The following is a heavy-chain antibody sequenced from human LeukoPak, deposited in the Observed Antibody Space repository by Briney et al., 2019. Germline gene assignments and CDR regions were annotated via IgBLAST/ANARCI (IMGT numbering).Heavy chain of an antibody. J-gene: IGHJ4*02. CDR3: AKDPREVEMATITGDY. Sequence: GGSLRLSCVASGFTLRSYSMNWVSQAPGKGLEWVSYVSTSSYYIYYADSVKGRFTISRDDAKNSLYLQMNSLRAEDTAVYYCAKDPREVEMATITGDYWGQGTLVTVSS. CDR2: VSTSSYYI. V-gene: IGHV3-21*04. CDR1: GFTLRSYS. D-gene: IGHD5-24*01.